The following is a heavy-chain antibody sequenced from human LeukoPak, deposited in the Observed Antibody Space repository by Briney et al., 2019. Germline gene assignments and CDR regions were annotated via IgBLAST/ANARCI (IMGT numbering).Heavy chain of an antibody. D-gene: IGHD3-10*01. CDR2: FNWNGGST. CDR3: ARSGSYYIDV. Sequence: PGGSLRLSCAASGFTFYDYGMSWVPQAPGKGLGGVCGFNWNGGSTGYTDSVKGRFTIHRHNAKHSLYAQVNSPRAEDSAVYYFARSGSYYIDVWGKGTTVTVSS. V-gene: IGHV3-20*04. CDR1: GFTFYDYG. J-gene: IGHJ6*03.